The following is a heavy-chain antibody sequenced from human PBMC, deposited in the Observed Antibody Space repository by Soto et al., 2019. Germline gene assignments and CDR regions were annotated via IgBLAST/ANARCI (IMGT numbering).Heavy chain of an antibody. J-gene: IGHJ4*02. CDR3: ARHNRGYGSGSWLIRFYY. CDR2: IYYSGST. V-gene: IGHV4-39*01. CDR1: GGSISSSSYY. D-gene: IGHD3-10*01. Sequence: ASETLSLTCTVSGGSISSSSYYCGWIRQPPGKGLEWIGSIYYSGSTYYNPSLKSRVTISVDTSKNQFSLKLSSVTAADTAVYYCARHNRGYGSGSWLIRFYYWGQGTMVTVSS.